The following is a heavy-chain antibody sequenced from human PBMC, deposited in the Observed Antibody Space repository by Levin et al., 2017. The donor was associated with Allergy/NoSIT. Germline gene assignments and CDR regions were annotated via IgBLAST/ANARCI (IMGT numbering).Heavy chain of an antibody. J-gene: IGHJ5*02. CDR1: GFTFSSYA. Sequence: GESLKISCAASGFTFSSYAMHWVRQAPGKGLEWVAVISYDGSNKYYADSVKGRFTISRDNSKNTLYLQMNSLRAEDTAVYYCAREVVVPGSNWFDPWGQGTLVTVSS. V-gene: IGHV3-30-3*01. CDR3: AREVVVPGSNWFDP. D-gene: IGHD2-2*01. CDR2: ISYDGSNK.